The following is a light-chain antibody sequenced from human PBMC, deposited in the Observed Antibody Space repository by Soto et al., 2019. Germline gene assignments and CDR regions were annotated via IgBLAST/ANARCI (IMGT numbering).Light chain of an antibody. CDR1: STDVGGSNY. CDR2: EVS. V-gene: IGLV2-14*01. J-gene: IGLJ2*01. CDR3: SSYTSSSTLV. Sequence: QSALTQPASVSGSPGQSIPISCTGTSTDVGGSNYVSWYQQHPGKAPKRMIYEVSNRPSGVSNRFSGSKSGNTASLTISGLQAEDEDDYYCSSYTSSSTLVFGGGTKLTVL.